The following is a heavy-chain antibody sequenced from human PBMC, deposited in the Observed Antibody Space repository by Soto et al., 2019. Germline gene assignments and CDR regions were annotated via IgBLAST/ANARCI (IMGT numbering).Heavy chain of an antibody. D-gene: IGHD3-22*01. CDR3: ARDRGYYYDSSPDY. Sequence: QVQLVESGGGVVQPGRSLRLSCAASGFTFSSYAISWVRQAPGQGLEWMGGIIPIFGTANYAQKFQGRVTITADKSTSTAYMELSSLRSEDTAVYYCARDRGYYYDSSPDYWGQGTLVTVSS. CDR2: IIPIFGTA. CDR1: GFTFSSYA. J-gene: IGHJ4*02. V-gene: IGHV1-69*06.